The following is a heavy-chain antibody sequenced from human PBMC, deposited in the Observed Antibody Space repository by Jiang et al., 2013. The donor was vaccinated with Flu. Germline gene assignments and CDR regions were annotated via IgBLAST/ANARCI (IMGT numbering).Heavy chain of an antibody. Sequence: QLVESGGGVVQPGRSLRLSCAASGFDFNSYAMHWVRQAPGKGLEWVAFIWFDGSEKHFADSVKGRFTISRDNSKNILYLQLDSLRGEDTAIYYCAGDPPGSGFAFHIWGQGTMVTVSS. CDR3: AGDPPGSGFAFHI. CDR2: IWFDGSEK. V-gene: IGHV3-33*01. D-gene: IGHD6-25*01. CDR1: GFDFNSYA. J-gene: IGHJ3*02.